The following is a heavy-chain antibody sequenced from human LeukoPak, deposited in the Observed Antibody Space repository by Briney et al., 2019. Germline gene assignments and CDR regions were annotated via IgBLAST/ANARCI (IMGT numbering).Heavy chain of an antibody. V-gene: IGHV1-2*02. Sequence: ASVKVSCKASGYTFTGYYMHWVRQAPGQGLEWMGWINPNSGGANYAQKFQGRVTMTRDTSISTAYMELSRLTSDDTAVYYCARVEIYCSGGDCYSRWVGYWGQGTLVTVSS. CDR1: GYTFTGYY. J-gene: IGHJ4*02. CDR2: INPNSGGA. D-gene: IGHD2-15*01. CDR3: ARVEIYCSGGDCYSRWVGY.